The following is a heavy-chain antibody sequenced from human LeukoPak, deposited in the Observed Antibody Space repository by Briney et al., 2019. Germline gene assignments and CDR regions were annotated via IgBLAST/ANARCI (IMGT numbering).Heavy chain of an antibody. D-gene: IGHD4-23*01. J-gene: IGHJ6*03. CDR1: GFSFTNHG. CDR2: ITSSSSYI. Sequence: GGSLRLSCAAFGFSFTNHGMTWVRQAPGKGPEWVSSITSSSSYIYYADSVKGRFTISRDNARNSLYLQMNSLRAEDTALYYCARDGDTVLTRGYYYYMDVWGKGTTVTVSS. V-gene: IGHV3-21*01. CDR3: ARDGDTVLTRGYYYYMDV.